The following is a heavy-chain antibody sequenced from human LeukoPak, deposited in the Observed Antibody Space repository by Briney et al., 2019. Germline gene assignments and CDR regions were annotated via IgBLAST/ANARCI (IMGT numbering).Heavy chain of an antibody. CDR3: ASTSTYDAFDI. CDR2: INPNSGGT. Sequence: ASVNVSCKPSEYTFTGYYMHWVRQAPGQGLEWMGWINPNSGGTNYAQKFQGRVTMTRDTSISTTYMELSRLRSDDTAVYYCASTSTYDAFDIWGQGTMVTVSS. CDR1: EYTFTGYY. D-gene: IGHD2/OR15-2a*01. J-gene: IGHJ3*02. V-gene: IGHV1-2*02.